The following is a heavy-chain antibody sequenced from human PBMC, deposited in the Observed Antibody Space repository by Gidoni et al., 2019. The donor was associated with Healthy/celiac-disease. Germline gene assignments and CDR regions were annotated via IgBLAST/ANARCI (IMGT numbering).Heavy chain of an antibody. CDR2: ISGSGGST. D-gene: IGHD1-26*01. V-gene: IGHV3-23*04. Sequence: EVQLVESGGGLVQPGGSLRLSCAASGFTFSSYAMSWVRQAPGKGLEWVSAISGSGGSTYYADSVKGRFTISRDNSKNTLYLQMNSLRAEDTAVYYCAKDSARIVGATNLKYYYYGMDVWGQGTTVTVSS. CDR3: AKDSARIVGATNLKYYYYGMDV. J-gene: IGHJ6*02. CDR1: GFTFSSYA.